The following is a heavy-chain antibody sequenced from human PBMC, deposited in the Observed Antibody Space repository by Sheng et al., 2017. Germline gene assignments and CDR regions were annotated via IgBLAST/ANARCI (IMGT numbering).Heavy chain of an antibody. J-gene: IGHJ6*03. CDR2: IIPILGIA. Sequence: QVQLVQSGAEVKKPGSSVKVSCKASGGTFSSYAISWVRQAPGQGLEWMGGIIPILGIANYAQKFQGRVTITADKSTSTAYMELSSLRSEDTAVYYCARYARIRGELPIQAYYYMDVWGKGTTVTVSS. D-gene: IGHD3-10*01. CDR3: ARYARIRGELPIQAYYYMDV. V-gene: IGHV1-69*04. CDR1: GGTFSSYA.